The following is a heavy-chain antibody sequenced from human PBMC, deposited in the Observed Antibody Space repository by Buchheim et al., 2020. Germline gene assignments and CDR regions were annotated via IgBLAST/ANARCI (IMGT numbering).Heavy chain of an antibody. D-gene: IGHD3-10*01. CDR1: GFTLSSHS. Sequence: EVQLVESGGGLVKPGGSLRLSCAASGFTLSSHSMSWVRQTPGKGLEWVSSISRSSDYIYYADSVKGRFTISRDSAKNSLFLQMNSLRAEDTAVYYCARDSGITMVRGVIRDRSKYDYWGQGTL. CDR3: ARDSGITMVRGVIRDRSKYDY. V-gene: IGHV3-21*01. J-gene: IGHJ4*02. CDR2: ISRSSDYI.